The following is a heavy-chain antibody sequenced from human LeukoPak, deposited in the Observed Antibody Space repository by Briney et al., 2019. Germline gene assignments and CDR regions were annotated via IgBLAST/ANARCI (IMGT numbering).Heavy chain of an antibody. J-gene: IGHJ4*02. CDR1: GFTFSSYG. CDR2: IWYDGSNK. V-gene: IGHV3-33*06. Sequence: GGSLRLSCAASGFTFSSYGMHWVRQAPGKGLEWVAVIWYDGSNKYYADSVKGRFTISRDNSKNTLYLKMNSLRAEDTAVYYCAKDQSGGYSYGLFDYWGQGTLVTVSS. CDR3: AKDQSGGYSYGLFDY. D-gene: IGHD5-18*01.